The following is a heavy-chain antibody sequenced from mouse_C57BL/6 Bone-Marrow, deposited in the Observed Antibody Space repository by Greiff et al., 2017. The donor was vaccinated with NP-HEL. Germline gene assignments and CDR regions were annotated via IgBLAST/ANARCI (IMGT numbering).Heavy chain of an antibody. D-gene: IGHD2-2*01. CDR2: ISDGGSYT. Sequence: EVQVVESGGGLVKPGGSLKLSCAASGFTFSSYAMSWVRQTPEKRLEWVATISDGGSYTYYPDNVKGRFTISRDNAKNNLYLQMSHLKSEDTAMDYCAVMVTTEYYAMDYWGQGTSVTVSS. CDR1: GFTFSSYA. V-gene: IGHV5-4*01. J-gene: IGHJ4*01. CDR3: AVMVTTEYYAMDY.